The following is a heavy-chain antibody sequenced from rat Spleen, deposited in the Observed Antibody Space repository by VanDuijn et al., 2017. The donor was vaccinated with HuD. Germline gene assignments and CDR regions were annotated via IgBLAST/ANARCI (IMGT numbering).Heavy chain of an antibody. V-gene: IGHV5-31*01. CDR3: SRENSYSGDY. CDR2: IIDTGYST. J-gene: IGHJ2*01. CDR1: GFTFNKYW. D-gene: IGHD1-1*01. Sequence: EVQLVQSGGGLVQPGRSLKLSCVASGFTFNKYWMTWIRQAPGKGLEWVASIIDTGYSTYYPESVKGRFTVSRDNARSTLYLQINSLRSEDTATYYCSRENSYSGDYWGHGVMVTVSS.